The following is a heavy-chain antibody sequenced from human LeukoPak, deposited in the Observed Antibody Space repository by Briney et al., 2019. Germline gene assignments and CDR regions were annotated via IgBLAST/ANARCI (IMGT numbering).Heavy chain of an antibody. D-gene: IGHD6-19*01. CDR1: GGSFSGYY. Sequence: SETLSLTCAVYGGSFSGYYWSWIRQPPGKGLEWIGEINHSGSTNYNPSLKSRVTISVGTSKNQFSLKLSSVTAADTAVYYCARGIFSGWYKKVSWFDPWGQGTLVTVSS. CDR3: ARGIFSGWYKKVSWFDP. V-gene: IGHV4-34*01. J-gene: IGHJ5*02. CDR2: INHSGST.